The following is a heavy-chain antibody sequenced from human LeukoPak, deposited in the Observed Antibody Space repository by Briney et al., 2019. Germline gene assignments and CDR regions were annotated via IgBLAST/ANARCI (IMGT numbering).Heavy chain of an antibody. V-gene: IGHV1-2*06. CDR1: GYTFTGYY. Sequence: ASVKVSSKASGYTFTGYYMHWVRQAPGQGLEWMGRINPNSGGTNYAQKFQGRVTMTRDTSISTAYMELSRLRSDDTAVYYCARVGYSSSWYYGYWGQGTLVTVSS. D-gene: IGHD6-13*01. CDR2: INPNSGGT. J-gene: IGHJ4*02. CDR3: ARVGYSSSWYYGY.